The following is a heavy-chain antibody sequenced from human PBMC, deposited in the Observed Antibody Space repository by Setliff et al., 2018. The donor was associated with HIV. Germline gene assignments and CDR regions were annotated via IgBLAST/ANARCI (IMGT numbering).Heavy chain of an antibody. D-gene: IGHD6-13*01. CDR2: ISSSSSYI. V-gene: IGHV3-21*01. J-gene: IGHJ4*02. Sequence: TGGSLRLSCAASGFTFSSYSMNWVRQAPGKGLEWVSSISSSSSYIYYADSVKGRFTISRDNAKNSLYLQMNSLRAEDTAVYYCARDSVTEQQLFSYWGQGTLVTVSS. CDR3: ARDSVTEQQLFSY. CDR1: GFTFSSYS.